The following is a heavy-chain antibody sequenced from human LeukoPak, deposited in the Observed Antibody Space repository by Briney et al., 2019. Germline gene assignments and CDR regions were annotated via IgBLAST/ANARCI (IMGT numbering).Heavy chain of an antibody. CDR3: ARDRGYYDRDY. V-gene: IGHV1-2*06. D-gene: IGHD3-22*01. CDR1: GYTFTGYY. Sequence: ASVKVSCKASGYTFTGYYMHWVRQAPGQGLEWMGRINPNSGGTNYAQKFQGRVTMTRDTSISTAYMERSRLRSDDTAVYYCARDRGYYDRDYWSQGTLVTVSS. CDR2: INPNSGGT. J-gene: IGHJ4*02.